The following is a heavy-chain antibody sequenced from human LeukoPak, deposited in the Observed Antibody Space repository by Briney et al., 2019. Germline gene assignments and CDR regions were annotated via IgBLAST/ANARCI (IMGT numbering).Heavy chain of an antibody. V-gene: IGHV7-4-1*02. CDR3: ARGSTVPAAPNYYYGMDV. J-gene: IGHJ6*02. D-gene: IGHD2-2*01. CDR1: GYTFTSYA. CDR2: INTNTGNP. Sequence: ASVKVSCKASGYTFTSYAMNWVRQAPGQGLEWMGWINTNTGNPTYAQGFTGRFVSSLDTSVSTAYLQISSLKAEDTAVYYCARGSTVPAAPNYYYGMDVWGQGTTVTVSS.